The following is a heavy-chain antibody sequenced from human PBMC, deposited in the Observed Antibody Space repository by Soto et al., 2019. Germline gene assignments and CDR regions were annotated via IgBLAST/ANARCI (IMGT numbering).Heavy chain of an antibody. CDR2: IYYSGST. CDR1: GGSISSSSYY. CDR3: ATFRFTGTDRFDP. V-gene: IGHV4-39*01. J-gene: IGHJ5*02. D-gene: IGHD1-7*01. Sequence: PSETLSLTCTVSGGSISSSSYYWGWIRQPPGKGLEWIGSIYYSGSTYYNPSLKSRVTISVDTSKNQFSLKLSSVTAADTAVYYCATFRFTGTDRFDPWGQGTLVTGSS.